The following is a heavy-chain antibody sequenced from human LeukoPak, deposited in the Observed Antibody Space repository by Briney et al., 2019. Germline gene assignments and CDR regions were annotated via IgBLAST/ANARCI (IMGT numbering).Heavy chain of an antibody. Sequence: GSLRLSCAASGFTFSSYAMHWVRQAPGKGLEWVAVISYDGSNKYYADSVKGRFTISRDNSKNTLYLQMNSLRAEDTAVYYCATDYYDSSGYYYNYWGQGTLVTVSS. J-gene: IGHJ4*02. CDR1: GFTFSSYA. CDR2: ISYDGSNK. CDR3: ATDYYDSSGYYYNY. V-gene: IGHV3-30*04. D-gene: IGHD3-22*01.